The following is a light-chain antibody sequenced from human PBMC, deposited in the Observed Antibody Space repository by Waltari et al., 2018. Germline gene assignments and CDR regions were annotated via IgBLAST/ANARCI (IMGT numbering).Light chain of an antibody. J-gene: IGKJ4*01. CDR1: QGINSY. CDR2: KAS. Sequence: DIQMTQSPSSLSASVGDRVTITCRASQGINSYLAWYQQKPGKAPNLLIYKASTLQSGVPSRFSGSGSGTDFTHTISSLQPEDFATYYCQQHNSNPLTFGGGTKVEIK. CDR3: QQHNSNPLT. V-gene: IGKV1-9*01.